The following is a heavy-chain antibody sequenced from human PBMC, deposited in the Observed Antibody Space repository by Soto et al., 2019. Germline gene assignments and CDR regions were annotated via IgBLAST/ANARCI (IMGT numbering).Heavy chain of an antibody. Sequence: ETMSLRYTVAGGSIRSYYGSWIRQPPGKGLEWIGYIYYSGSTNYNPSLKSRVTISVDTSKNQFSLKLSSVTAADTAVYYCATSKVVTAFYFDYWGQGTLVTV. D-gene: IGHD2-21*02. V-gene: IGHV4-59*01. CDR2: IYYSGST. CDR1: GGSIRSYY. CDR3: ATSKVVTAFYFDY. J-gene: IGHJ4*02.